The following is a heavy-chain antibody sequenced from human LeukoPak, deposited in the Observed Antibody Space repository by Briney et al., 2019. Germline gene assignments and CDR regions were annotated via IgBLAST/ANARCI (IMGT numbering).Heavy chain of an antibody. J-gene: IGHJ4*02. CDR2: IKSKTDGGTT. D-gene: IGHD3-22*01. Sequence: KSGGSLRLSCAASGFTFSNAWVSWVRQAPGKGLEWVGRIKSKTDGGTTDYAAPVKGRFTIPRDDSKNTLYLQMNSLKTEDTAVYYCTTQRLYYYYDSSGYDDYWGQGTLVTVSS. V-gene: IGHV3-15*01. CDR1: GFTFSNAW. CDR3: TTQRLYYYYDSSGYDDY.